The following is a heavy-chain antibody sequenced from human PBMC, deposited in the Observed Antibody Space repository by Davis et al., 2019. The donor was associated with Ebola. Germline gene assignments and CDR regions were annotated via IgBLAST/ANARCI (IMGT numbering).Heavy chain of an antibody. J-gene: IGHJ4*02. CDR2: IIPILGIA. CDR1: GGTFSSYA. CDR3: ARERDSGSYYDY. Sequence: SVKVSCKASGGTFSSYAISWVRQAPGQGLEWMGGIIPILGIANYAQKFQGRVTITADKSTSTAYMGLSSLRSEDTAVYYCARERDSGSYYDYWGQGTLVTVSS. V-gene: IGHV1-69*10. D-gene: IGHD1-26*01.